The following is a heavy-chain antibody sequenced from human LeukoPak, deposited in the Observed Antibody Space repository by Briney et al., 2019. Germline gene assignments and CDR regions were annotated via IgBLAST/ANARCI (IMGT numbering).Heavy chain of an antibody. V-gene: IGHV3-21*06. CDR2: ITISSSFI. CDR3: VRDGHGGDHLTGYSYFGMDV. CDR1: EFSLSSHS. D-gene: IGHD3-9*01. Sequence: GGSLRLSCAASEFSLSSHSMNWIRQAPGKGLEWVSSITISSSFIYYADSVKGRFTISRDNAKNSLYLQMNSLSAEDTAVYFCVRDGHGGDHLTGYSYFGMDVWGQGTTVIVSS. J-gene: IGHJ6*02.